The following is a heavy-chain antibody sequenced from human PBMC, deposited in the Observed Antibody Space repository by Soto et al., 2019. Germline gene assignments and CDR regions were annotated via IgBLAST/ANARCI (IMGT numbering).Heavy chain of an antibody. V-gene: IGHV2-70*01. Sequence: SGPNAGEPTQTLTLTCTFSGFSLTTGGMCVAWIRQPPGKALEWLALIDWDDDKNYSTSLKTRLTISKDTSKNQVVLTMTNMDPVDTATYYCARVPGYYDSSGFIGFDSWGQGTLVTVSS. CDR1: GFSLTTGGMC. J-gene: IGHJ4*02. CDR3: ARVPGYYDSSGFIGFDS. CDR2: IDWDDDK. D-gene: IGHD3-22*01.